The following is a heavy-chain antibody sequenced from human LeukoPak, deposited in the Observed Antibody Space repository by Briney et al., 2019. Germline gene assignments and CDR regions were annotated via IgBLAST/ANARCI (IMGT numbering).Heavy chain of an antibody. J-gene: IGHJ3*02. D-gene: IGHD3-22*01. CDR1: GGSISSGSYY. CDR2: IYTSGST. Sequence: RPSQTLSLTCSVSGGSISSGSYYWSWIRQPAGKGLEWIGRIYTSGSTNYNPSLKSRVTISVDTSKNQFSLKLSSVTAADTAVYYCAGGLLKYYYDSSGSGVDIWGQGTMVTVSS. CDR3: AGGLLKYYYDSSGSGVDI. V-gene: IGHV4-61*02.